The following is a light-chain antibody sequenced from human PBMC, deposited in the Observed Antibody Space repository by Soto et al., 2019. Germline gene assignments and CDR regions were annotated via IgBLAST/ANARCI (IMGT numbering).Light chain of an antibody. Sequence: DIQMTQSPSSLSASVGDRVTITCRASQGIRNDLAWYQQKPGKAPKRLIYAASSLQRGIPSRFSGSGSGTEFTLTIPNLQPEDFATYYSLQHNSYPPPFGGGTKVEIK. CDR3: LQHNSYPPP. CDR1: QGIRND. J-gene: IGKJ4*01. V-gene: IGKV1-17*02. CDR2: AAS.